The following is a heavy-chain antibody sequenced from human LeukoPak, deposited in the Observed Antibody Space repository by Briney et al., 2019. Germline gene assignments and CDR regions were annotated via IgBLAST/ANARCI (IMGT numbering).Heavy chain of an antibody. D-gene: IGHD3-10*01. Sequence: SETLSLTCAVYGGSFSGYYWSSIRQPPGKGLEWIGEINHSGSTNYNPSLKSRVTISVDTSKNQFSLKLSSVTAADTAVYYCAREINYYGSGGPKFFDYWGQGTLVTVSS. CDR1: GGSFSGYY. CDR2: INHSGST. V-gene: IGHV4-34*01. CDR3: AREINYYGSGGPKFFDY. J-gene: IGHJ4*02.